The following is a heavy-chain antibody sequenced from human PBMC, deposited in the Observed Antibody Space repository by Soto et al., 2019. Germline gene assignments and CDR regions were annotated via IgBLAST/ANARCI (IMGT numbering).Heavy chain of an antibody. CDR1: GGSVSSHY. V-gene: IGHV4-59*06. Sequence: SETLSLTCTVSGGSVSSHYWSWIRQHPGKGLEWIGYIYYSGSTYYNPSLKSRVTISVDASKNQFSLKLSSVTAADTAVYYCAREGLLRRYWFDPWGQGTLVTVS. D-gene: IGHD2-15*01. J-gene: IGHJ5*02. CDR2: IYYSGST. CDR3: AREGLLRRYWFDP.